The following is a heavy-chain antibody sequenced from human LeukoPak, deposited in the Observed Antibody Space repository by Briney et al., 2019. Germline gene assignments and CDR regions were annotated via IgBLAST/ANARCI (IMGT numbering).Heavy chain of an antibody. Sequence: GESLKISCKGSGYSFTSYWIGWVRQMPGKGPEWMGIIYPGDSDTRYSPSFQGQVTISADKSISTAYLQWSSLKASDTAMYYCARPALYYGDFEDYWGQGTLVTVSS. CDR3: ARPALYYGDFEDY. CDR1: GYSFTSYW. J-gene: IGHJ4*02. V-gene: IGHV5-51*01. D-gene: IGHD4-17*01. CDR2: IYPGDSDT.